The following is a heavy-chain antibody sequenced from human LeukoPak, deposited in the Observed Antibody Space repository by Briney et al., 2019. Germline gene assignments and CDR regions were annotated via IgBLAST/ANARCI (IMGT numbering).Heavy chain of an antibody. D-gene: IGHD1-1*01. J-gene: IGHJ4*02. CDR1: GGSISSYS. CDR2: IYPRESP. Sequence: SETLSLTCTVSGGSISSYSWSWMRQPAGKGLEWIGRIYPRESPNYNPSLKSRVIMSVDKSKNQFSLKLRSVTAADTAVYYCARIGNYYFDYWGQGTLVTVSS. CDR3: ARIGNYYFDY. V-gene: IGHV4-4*07.